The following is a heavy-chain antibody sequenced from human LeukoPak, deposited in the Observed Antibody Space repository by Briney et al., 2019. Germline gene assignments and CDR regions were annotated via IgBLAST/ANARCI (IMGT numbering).Heavy chain of an antibody. V-gene: IGHV3-48*01. CDR3: ARDKGAPLWFGELLPGGYYYYGMDV. Sequence: PGGSLRLSCAASGFTFSSYSMNWVRQAPGKGLEWGSYISGSSSTIYYADSVKGRFTISRDNGKNTLYLQMNSLRAEDTAVYYCARDKGAPLWFGELLPGGYYYYGMDVWGQGTTVTVSS. CDR1: GFTFSSYS. CDR2: ISGSSSTI. J-gene: IGHJ6*02. D-gene: IGHD3-10*01.